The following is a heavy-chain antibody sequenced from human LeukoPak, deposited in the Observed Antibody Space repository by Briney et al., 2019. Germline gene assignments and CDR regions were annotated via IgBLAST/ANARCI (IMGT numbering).Heavy chain of an antibody. V-gene: IGHV3-30*02. Sequence: GGSLRLSCAASGFTFSSYAMHWVRQAPGKGLEWVAFIRYDGSNKYYADSVKGRFTISRDNSKNTLYLQMNSLRAEDTAVYYCAKELMYYDILTGRGPFDYWGQGTLVTVSS. CDR1: GFTFSSYA. CDR3: AKELMYYDILTGRGPFDY. CDR2: IRYDGSNK. D-gene: IGHD3-9*01. J-gene: IGHJ4*02.